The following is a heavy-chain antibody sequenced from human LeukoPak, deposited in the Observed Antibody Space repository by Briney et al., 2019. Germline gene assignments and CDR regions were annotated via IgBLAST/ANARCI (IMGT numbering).Heavy chain of an antibody. V-gene: IGHV3-11*06. CDR3: ARDRCSSTSCYFGPTDY. CDR1: GFTFSDYY. Sequence: GGSPRLSCAASGFTFSDYYMSWIRQAPGKGLEWVSYISSSSSYTNYADSVKGRFTISRDNAKNSLYLQMNSLRAEDTAVYYCARDRCSSTSCYFGPTDYWGQGTLVTVSS. CDR2: ISSSSSYT. J-gene: IGHJ4*02. D-gene: IGHD2-2*01.